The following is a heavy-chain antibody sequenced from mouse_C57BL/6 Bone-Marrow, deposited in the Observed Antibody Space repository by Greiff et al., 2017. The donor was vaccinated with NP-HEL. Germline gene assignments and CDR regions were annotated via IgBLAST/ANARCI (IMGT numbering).Heavy chain of an antibody. J-gene: IGHJ2*01. CDR3: TRRPYYYGSSYYCDY. CDR2: IDPETGGT. CDR1: GYTFTDYE. D-gene: IGHD1-1*01. V-gene: IGHV1-15*01. Sequence: QVQLQQSGAELVRPGASVTLSCKASGYTFTDYEMHWVKQTPVHGLEWIGAIDPETGGTAYTQKFKGKAILTADTSSSTAYLELRRLTSEDSAVYYCTRRPYYYGSSYYCDYWGQGTTLTVSS.